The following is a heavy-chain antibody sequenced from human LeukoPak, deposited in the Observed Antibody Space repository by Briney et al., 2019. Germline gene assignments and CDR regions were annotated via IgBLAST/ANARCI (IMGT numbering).Heavy chain of an antibody. V-gene: IGHV4-61*09. CDR3: ARGGYYYYYYYMDV. Sequence: TPSETLSLTCTVSGGSISSGSYYWSWIRQPAGKGLEWIGHIYTSGSTNYNPSLKSRVTISVDTSKNQFSLKLSSVTAADTAVYYCARGGYYYYYYYMDVWGKGTTVTISS. CDR2: IYTSGST. J-gene: IGHJ6*03. CDR1: GGSISSGSYY. D-gene: IGHD5-18*01.